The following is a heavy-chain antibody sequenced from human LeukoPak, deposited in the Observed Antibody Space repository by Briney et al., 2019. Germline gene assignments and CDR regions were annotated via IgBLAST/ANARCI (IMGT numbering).Heavy chain of an antibody. CDR3: ARARYYGSGTNWFDP. J-gene: IGHJ5*02. CDR1: GFTFSSYA. D-gene: IGHD3-10*01. V-gene: IGHV3-30*04. CDR2: ISYDGSNK. Sequence: PGGSLRLSCAASGFTFSSYAMHWVRQAPGKGLEWVAVISYDGSNKYYADSVKGRFTISRDNSKNTLYLQMNSLRAEDTAVYYCARARYYGSGTNWFDPWGQGTLVTVSS.